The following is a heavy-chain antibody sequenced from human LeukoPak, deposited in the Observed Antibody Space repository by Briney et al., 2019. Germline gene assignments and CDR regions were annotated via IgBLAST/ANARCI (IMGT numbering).Heavy chain of an antibody. CDR1: GDSVSSNSAT. CDR3: ARDVPSFTMIVVRQYYMDV. D-gene: IGHD3-22*01. J-gene: IGHJ6*03. Sequence: SQTLSLTCAISGDSVSSNSATWSWIRQSPSRGLEWLGRTYYRSKLYHDYAVSVKSLITINPDTSKNQFSLQLNSVTPEDTAVYYCARDVPSFTMIVVRQYYMDVWGKGTTVTVSS. V-gene: IGHV6-1*01. CDR2: TYYRSKLYH.